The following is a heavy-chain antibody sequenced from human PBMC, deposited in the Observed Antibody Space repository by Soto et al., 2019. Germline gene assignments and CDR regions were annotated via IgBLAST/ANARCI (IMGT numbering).Heavy chain of an antibody. J-gene: IGHJ6*03. V-gene: IGHV1-46*03. D-gene: IGHD2-2*01. CDR3: ARDQYCSSTSCYAGGNYYYYYMDV. CDR1: GYTFTSYY. Sequence: GASVKVSCQASGYTFTSYYMHWVRQAPGQGLEWMGIINPSGGSTSYAQKFQGRVTMTRDTSTSTVYMELSSLRSEDTAVYYCARDQYCSSTSCYAGGNYYYYYMDVWGKGTTVTVSS. CDR2: INPSGGST.